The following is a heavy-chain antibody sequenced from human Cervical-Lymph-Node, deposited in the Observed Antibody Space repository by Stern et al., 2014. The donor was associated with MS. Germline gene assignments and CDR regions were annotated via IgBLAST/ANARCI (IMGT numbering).Heavy chain of an antibody. D-gene: IGHD1-26*01. V-gene: IGHV5-51*01. CDR1: GYSFTSYW. Sequence: EVQLVQSGAEVNQPGESLTLSCKGSGYSFTSYWIGWVRQMPGKGLEWLGIIYPGDSDTRYSPSFHGNVPISADKSISTAYLQWSSLKASDTAMYYCARLGGGSLEFDYWGQGTLVTVSS. CDR3: ARLGGGSLEFDY. CDR2: IYPGDSDT. J-gene: IGHJ4*02.